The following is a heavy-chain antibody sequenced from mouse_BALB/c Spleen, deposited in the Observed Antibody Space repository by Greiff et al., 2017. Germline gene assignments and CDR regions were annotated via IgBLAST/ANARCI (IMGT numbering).Heavy chain of an antibody. CDR1: GYTFTDYA. CDR2: ISTYNGNT. D-gene: IGHD2-10*02. CDR3: AKQYGNYYYAMDY. V-gene: IGHV1-67*01. J-gene: IGHJ4*01. Sequence: VKLQESGPEVVRPGVSVKISCKGSGYTFTDYAMHWVKQSHAKSLEWIGVISTYNGNTNYNQKFKGKATMTVDKSSSTAYMELARLTSEDSAIYYCAKQYGNYYYAMDYWGQGTSVTVSS.